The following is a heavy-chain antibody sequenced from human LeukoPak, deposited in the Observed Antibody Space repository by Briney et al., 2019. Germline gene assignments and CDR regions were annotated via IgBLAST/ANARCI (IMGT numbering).Heavy chain of an antibody. J-gene: IGHJ4*02. D-gene: IGHD7-27*01. CDR2: VSPSGST. Sequence: SSETLSLTCTVSGGSISSYYWSWIRQPAGTGLEWIGRVSPSGSTDYNPSLKSRVTMSVDTSKNQFSLKLSSVTAADTAVYYCARGSNWGDYWGQGALVTVSS. CDR1: GGSISSYY. CDR3: ARGSNWGDY. V-gene: IGHV4-4*07.